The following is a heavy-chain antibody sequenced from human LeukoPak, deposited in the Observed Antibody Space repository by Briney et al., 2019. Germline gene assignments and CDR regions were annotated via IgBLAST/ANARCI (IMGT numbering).Heavy chain of an antibody. CDR1: GYTFTGYY. CDR3: AKEGGSSWYSYYYYMDV. V-gene: IGHV1-2*06. Sequence: ASVKVSCKASGYTFTGYYMHWVRQAPGQGLEWMGRINPNSGGTNYAQKFQGRVTMTRDTSISTAYMELSRLRSDDTAVYYCAKEGGSSWYSYYYYMDVWGKGTTVTVSS. CDR2: INPNSGGT. J-gene: IGHJ6*03. D-gene: IGHD6-13*01.